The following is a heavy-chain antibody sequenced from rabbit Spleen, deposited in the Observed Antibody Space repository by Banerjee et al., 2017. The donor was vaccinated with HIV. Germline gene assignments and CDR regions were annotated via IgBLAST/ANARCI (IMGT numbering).Heavy chain of an antibody. Sequence: QEQLVESGGGLVQPGGSLKLSCKASGFDFSNYGVSWVRQTPGKGLEWIGYVDPVFGATYYANSVKGRFTISRDNAQNTVFLQMTSLTAADTATYFCVRELIYYFNLWGQGTLVTVS. D-gene: IGHD8-1*01. CDR1: GFDFSNYG. V-gene: IGHV1S47*01. CDR2: VDPVFGAT. CDR3: VRELIYYFNL. J-gene: IGHJ4*01.